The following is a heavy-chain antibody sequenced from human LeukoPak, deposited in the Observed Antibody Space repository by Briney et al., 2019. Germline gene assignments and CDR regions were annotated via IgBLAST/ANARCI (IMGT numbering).Heavy chain of an antibody. CDR1: GSSINTYY. CDR3: ARLLSSGRSDY. V-gene: IGHV4-59*08. CDR2: IYSDGST. D-gene: IGHD3-22*01. J-gene: IGHJ4*02. Sequence: SETLSLTCTVSGSSINTYYWTWIRQPPGKGLEWLGYIYSDGSTNYNPSLKSRLTISVDTSKNQFSLKLSSVIAADTAVYYCARLLSSGRSDYWGQGTLVTVSS.